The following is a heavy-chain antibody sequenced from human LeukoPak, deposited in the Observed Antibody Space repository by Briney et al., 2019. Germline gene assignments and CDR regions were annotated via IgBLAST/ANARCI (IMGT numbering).Heavy chain of an antibody. D-gene: IGHD2-15*01. Sequence: GGSLRLSCVASGFTFSTYAMSWVRQAPGKGLEWVSAISGSGGSTYYADSVKGRFTISRDNSKNTLYLQMNSLRAEDTAVYYCAKARYCSGGSCFPQLGHDYWGQGTMVNVSS. CDR2: ISGSGGST. CDR1: GFTFSTYA. V-gene: IGHV3-23*01. J-gene: IGHJ4*02. CDR3: AKARYCSGGSCFPQLGHDY.